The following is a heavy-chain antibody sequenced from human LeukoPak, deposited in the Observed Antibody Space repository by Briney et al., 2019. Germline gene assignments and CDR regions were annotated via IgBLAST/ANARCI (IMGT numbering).Heavy chain of an antibody. V-gene: IGHV3-20*04. CDR2: INWNGGGT. CDR3: ARKLGAADWFDP. D-gene: IGHD6-25*01. Sequence: GGSLRLSCAASGFTFDDYGMSWVRQAPGKGLEWVSAINWNGGGTGYADSVKGRFTISRDNAKDSLYLQMNSLRAEDTAVYYCARKLGAADWFDPWGQGTLVTVSS. CDR1: GFTFDDYG. J-gene: IGHJ5*02.